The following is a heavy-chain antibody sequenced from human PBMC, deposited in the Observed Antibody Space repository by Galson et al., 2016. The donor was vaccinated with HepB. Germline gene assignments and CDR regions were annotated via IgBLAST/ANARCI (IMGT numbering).Heavy chain of an antibody. Sequence: SVKVSCKASGGTFSSHIISWVRQAPGQGLEWMGRIIPTLGIAYNAQRFQGRVTITADTSTTTLYMELTSVTAPDTAVYFCAREERRDGRYLWLDPWGQGTLVTVSS. CDR2: IIPTLGIA. J-gene: IGHJ5*02. CDR1: GGTFSSHI. D-gene: IGHD1-26*01. CDR3: AREERRDGRYLWLDP. V-gene: IGHV1-69*04.